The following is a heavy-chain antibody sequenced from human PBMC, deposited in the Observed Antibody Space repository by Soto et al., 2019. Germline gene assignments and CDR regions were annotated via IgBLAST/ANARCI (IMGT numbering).Heavy chain of an antibody. CDR3: ARDLGMIVVVTTFDI. CDR1: GFTLSSYP. V-gene: IGHV3-30-3*01. CDR2: IDYDGSNK. J-gene: IGHJ3*02. D-gene: IGHD3-22*01. Sequence: QVQLVESGGGGVQPGGSLGLSCPASGFTLSSYPLHWVRQPPGKGLEWVAVIDYDGSNKYYADSVKARFTISRDNSKNTLYLQMNSLRAEDTAVYYCARDLGMIVVVTTFDIWGQGTMVTVSS.